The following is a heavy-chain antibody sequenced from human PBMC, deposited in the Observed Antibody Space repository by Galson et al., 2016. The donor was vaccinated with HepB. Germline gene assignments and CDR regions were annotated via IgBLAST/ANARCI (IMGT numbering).Heavy chain of an antibody. V-gene: IGHV5-51*03. CDR3: AGLKGYRRRAACYHDGLDV. D-gene: IGHD3-16*02. CDR1: GYTFTTYW. J-gene: IGHJ6*02. CDR2: IYPGDSPT. Sequence: QSGAEVKKPGESLKISCQGSGYTFTTYWIVWVRQMPGTGLEWMGTIYPGDSPTTYSQSFQGQVTISAAKSVSTAYMQWSSLKASDTAMYYCAGLKGYRRRAACYHDGLDVWGQGTAVTVSS.